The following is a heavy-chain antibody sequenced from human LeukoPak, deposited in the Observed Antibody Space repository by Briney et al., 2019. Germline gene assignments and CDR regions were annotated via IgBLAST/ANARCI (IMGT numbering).Heavy chain of an antibody. Sequence: SETLSLTCTVSGGSISSYYWSWIRQPPGKGLEWIGYIYYSGSTNYNPSLKSRVTISVDTSKNQFSLKLSSVTAADTAVYYCARHGGGYDSSGLDAFDIWGQGTMVTVSS. V-gene: IGHV4-59*08. CDR2: IYYSGST. D-gene: IGHD5-12*01. J-gene: IGHJ3*02. CDR3: ARHGGGYDSSGLDAFDI. CDR1: GGSISSYY.